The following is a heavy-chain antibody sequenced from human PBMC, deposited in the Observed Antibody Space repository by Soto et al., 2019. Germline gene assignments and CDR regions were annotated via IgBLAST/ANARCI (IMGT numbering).Heavy chain of an antibody. D-gene: IGHD6-6*01. CDR1: GCTFTGYY. CDR2: INPNSGGT. CDR3: ARVRIAARHGYYYYFGMDV. V-gene: IGHV1-2*02. J-gene: IGHJ6*02. Sequence: GASVKVSCNASGCTFTGYYMHWVRPAPGQGLEWMGWINPNSGGTNYAQKFQGRVTMTRDTSISTAYMELSRLRSDDTAVYYCARVRIAARHGYYYYFGMDVRGERTTVSVS.